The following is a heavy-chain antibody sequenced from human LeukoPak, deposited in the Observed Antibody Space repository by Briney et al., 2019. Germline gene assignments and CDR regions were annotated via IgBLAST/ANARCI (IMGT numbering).Heavy chain of an antibody. D-gene: IGHD3-10*01. Sequence: GGSLRLSCAASGFTFSSYGMSWVRQAPGKGLEWVSAISGSGGSTYYADSVKGRFTISRDNSKNTLYLQMNSLRVDDTALYYCAKSLGGDHGSGSYYVVFDSWGQGTLVTVSS. V-gene: IGHV3-23*01. J-gene: IGHJ4*02. CDR3: AKSLGGDHGSGSYYVVFDS. CDR2: ISGSGGST. CDR1: GFTFSSYG.